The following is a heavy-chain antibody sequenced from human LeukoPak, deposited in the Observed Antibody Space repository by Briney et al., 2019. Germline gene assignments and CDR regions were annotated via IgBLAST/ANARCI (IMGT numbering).Heavy chain of an antibody. CDR2: IYYSGST. J-gene: IGHJ3*02. CDR1: GGSISSGGYY. CDR3: ARGDMYYYDSSDYQPDAFDI. V-gene: IGHV4-31*03. Sequence: SQTLSLTCTVSGGSISSGGYYWSWIRQHPGKGLEWIGYIYYSGSTYYHPSLKSRVTISVDTSKNQFSLKLSSVAAADTAVYYCARGDMYYYDSSDYQPDAFDIWGQGTMVTVSS. D-gene: IGHD3-22*01.